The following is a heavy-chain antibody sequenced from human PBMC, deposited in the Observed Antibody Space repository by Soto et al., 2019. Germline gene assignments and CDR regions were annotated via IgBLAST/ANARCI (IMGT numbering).Heavy chain of an antibody. V-gene: IGHV3-48*02. CDR1: GFTFSSYS. Sequence: EVQLVESGGGLVQPGGSLRLSCAASGFTFSSYSMNWVRQAPGKGLEWVSYISSSSSTIYYADSVKGRFTISRDNAKNSLYLQMHSLRDEDTAVYYCAREKTYYYESSGYESDYWGQVTLVTVAS. D-gene: IGHD3-22*01. CDR3: AREKTYYYESSGYESDY. J-gene: IGHJ4*02. CDR2: ISSSSSTI.